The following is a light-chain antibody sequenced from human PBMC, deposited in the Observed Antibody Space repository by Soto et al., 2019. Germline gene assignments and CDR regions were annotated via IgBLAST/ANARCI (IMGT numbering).Light chain of an antibody. V-gene: IGKV1-33*01. J-gene: IGKJ5*01. CDR1: QDINTY. CDR2: DAS. CDR3: QQYRTFPIT. Sequence: DIQLTQSPSSLSVSVGDRVTITFQTSQDINTYLNWYQQKQGRAPKXXIYDASNLETGVASRFSGSGSGTHFTFTINSLTPEAVGTFYCQQYRTFPITFGQGTRLEIK.